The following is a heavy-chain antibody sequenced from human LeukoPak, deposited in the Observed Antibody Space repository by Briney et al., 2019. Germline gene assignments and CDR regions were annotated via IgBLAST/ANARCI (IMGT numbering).Heavy chain of an antibody. CDR3: AKHVLRFLEWLPIDAFDI. V-gene: IGHV3-23*01. D-gene: IGHD3-3*01. CDR2: ISGSGGST. CDR1: RFTFSSYA. J-gene: IGHJ3*02. Sequence: GGSLRLSCAASRFTFSSYAMSWVRQAPGKGLEWVSAISGSGGSTYYADSVKGRFTISRDNSKNTLYLQMNSLRAEDTAVYYCAKHVLRFLEWLPIDAFDIWGQGTMVTVSS.